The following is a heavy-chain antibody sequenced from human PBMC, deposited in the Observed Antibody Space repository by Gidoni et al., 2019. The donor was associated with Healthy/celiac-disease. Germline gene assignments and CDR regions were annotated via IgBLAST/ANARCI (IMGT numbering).Heavy chain of an antibody. CDR3: ARDLGPLNYDFWSGSY. Sequence: QVQLVESGGGVVQPGRSLRLSCAASGFTFSSYGMHWVRQAPGKGLEWVAVIWYDGSNKYYADSVKGRFTISRDNSKNTLYLQMNSLRAEDTAVYYCARDLGPLNYDFWSGSYWGQGTLVTVSS. CDR1: GFTFSSYG. CDR2: IWYDGSNK. D-gene: IGHD3-3*01. V-gene: IGHV3-33*01. J-gene: IGHJ4*02.